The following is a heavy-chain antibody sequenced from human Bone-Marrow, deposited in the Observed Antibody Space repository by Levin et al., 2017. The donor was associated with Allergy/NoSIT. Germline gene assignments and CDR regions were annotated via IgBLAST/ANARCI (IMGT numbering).Heavy chain of an antibody. Sequence: TGGSLRLSCEGFGFTFKNYAMSWIRQAPGKGLEWVSGIGSIQTYTYYADSVRGRFIISRDNSANTLFLQMNSLTAEDTAIYYCAKDFSGDEWPYGLDVWGQGTPVTVSS. CDR3: AKDFSGDEWPYGLDV. CDR1: GFTFKNYA. J-gene: IGHJ6*02. CDR2: IGSIQTYT. D-gene: IGHD1-26*01. V-gene: IGHV3-23*01.